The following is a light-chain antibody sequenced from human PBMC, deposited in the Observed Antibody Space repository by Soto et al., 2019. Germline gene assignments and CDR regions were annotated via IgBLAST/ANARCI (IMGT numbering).Light chain of an antibody. CDR2: NVS. CDR1: SSDVGGYNY. J-gene: IGLJ2*01. V-gene: IGLV2-14*01. Sequence: QSALTQPASVSGSPGQSITISCTGTSSDVGGYNYVSWYQQHPGKAPKLMIYNVSNRPSGVSNRFSGTKSGNTASLTISGLQNEDEADYSCRSYTSSSTYVVFGGGTQLT. CDR3: RSYTSSSTYVV.